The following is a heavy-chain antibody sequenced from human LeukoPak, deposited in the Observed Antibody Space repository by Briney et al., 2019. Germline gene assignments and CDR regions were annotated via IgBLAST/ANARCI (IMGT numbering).Heavy chain of an antibody. D-gene: IGHD3-3*01. CDR2: IHSGGRT. Sequence: PGGSLRLSCAASGFSVSNNYLSWVRQPPGKGLEWVSVIHSGGRTKYADSVRDRSTISRDTAKNTVYLQMNSLRVDDTAAYYCARPGSASGYWVHWGQGTLVTVSS. CDR3: ARPGSASGYWVH. V-gene: IGHV3-66*01. J-gene: IGHJ4*02. CDR1: GFSVSNNY.